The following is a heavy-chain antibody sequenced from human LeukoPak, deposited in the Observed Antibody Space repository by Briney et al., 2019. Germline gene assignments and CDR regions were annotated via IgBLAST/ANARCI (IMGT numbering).Heavy chain of an antibody. CDR2: IRQDGSER. J-gene: IGHJ4*02. D-gene: IGHD5-12*01. Sequence: GGSLRLSCAASGFIFSNYWMTWVRQAPGKGLEWVAHIRQDGSERHYVDSVTDRLTISRDNAKNSLDLQMDSLRAEDTAVYYCARDWGSTGYDLYDSWGQGTLVTVSS. CDR1: GFIFSNYW. V-gene: IGHV3-7*01. CDR3: ARDWGSTGYDLYDS.